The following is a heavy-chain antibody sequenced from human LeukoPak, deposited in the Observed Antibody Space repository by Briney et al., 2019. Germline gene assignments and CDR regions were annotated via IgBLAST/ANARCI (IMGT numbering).Heavy chain of an antibody. CDR1: GFTFSDYS. V-gene: IGHV3-11*01. Sequence: PEGSLRLTCAASGFTFSDYSMSWIRQAPGRGLEWVSYISRSGDTIDYADSVKGRFSISRDNAKNSLYLQMNSLRAEDTAVYYCAGYHWNSGVVYWGQGTLVTVSS. D-gene: IGHD1-7*01. J-gene: IGHJ4*02. CDR3: AGYHWNSGVVY. CDR2: ISRSGDTI.